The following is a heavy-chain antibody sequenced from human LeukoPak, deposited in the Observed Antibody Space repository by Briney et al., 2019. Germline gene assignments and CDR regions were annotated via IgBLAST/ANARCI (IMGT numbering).Heavy chain of an antibody. D-gene: IGHD5-18*01. CDR1: GGTFSSYA. CDR2: IIPIFGTT. J-gene: IGHJ4*02. CDR3: AAREYSYGYGY. V-gene: IGHV1-69*13. Sequence: SVKVSCKASGGTFSSYAISWVRQAPGQGLEWMGGIIPIFGTTNYAQKFQGRVTITADESTSTAYMEMNSLRSEDTAVYYCAAREYSYGYGYWGQGTLVTVSS.